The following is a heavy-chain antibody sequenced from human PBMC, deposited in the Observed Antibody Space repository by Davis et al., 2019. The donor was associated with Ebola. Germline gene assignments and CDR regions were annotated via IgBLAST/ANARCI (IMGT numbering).Heavy chain of an antibody. J-gene: IGHJ4*02. CDR3: ARCNTAMAYGVDY. Sequence: GESLKISCAASGFIFSNYAMHWVRQAPGKGLEWLAVIFSDGSNKYYADSLKGRFTISRDNAKNSLYLQMNSLSAEDTAVYHCARCNTAMAYGVDYWGQGTLVTVSS. D-gene: IGHD5-18*01. CDR1: GFIFSNYA. V-gene: IGHV3-30-3*01. CDR2: IFSDGSNK.